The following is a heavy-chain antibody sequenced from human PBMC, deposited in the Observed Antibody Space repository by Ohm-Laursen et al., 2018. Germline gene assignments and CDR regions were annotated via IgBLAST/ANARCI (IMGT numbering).Heavy chain of an antibody. J-gene: IGHJ4*02. V-gene: IGHV4-59*01. D-gene: IGHD3-22*01. CDR2: IYYTGSA. CDR1: GGSISSYY. CDR3: ARVADSSGYRFYFDY. Sequence: SETLSLTCTVPGGSISSYYWSWIRQPPGKGLEWIGYIYYTGSAEYNPSLKSRVTISVDESKTQFSLSLNSVTAADTAVYYCARVADSSGYRFYFDYWGQGTLVTVSS.